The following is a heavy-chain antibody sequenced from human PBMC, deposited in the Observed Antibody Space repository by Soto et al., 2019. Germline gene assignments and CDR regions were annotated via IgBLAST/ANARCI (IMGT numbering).Heavy chain of an antibody. Sequence: QVQLQESGPGLVKPSGTLSLTCAVSGGSISSSNWWSWVRQPPGKGLEWIGEIYHSGCTNYNPSLKSRVTLSVDKSKNQFSLKLSSVTAADTAVYYCARMVVVPAAMRWYFDLWGRGTLVTVSS. D-gene: IGHD2-2*01. J-gene: IGHJ2*01. CDR2: IYHSGCT. CDR3: ARMVVVPAAMRWYFDL. V-gene: IGHV4-4*02. CDR1: GGSISSSNW.